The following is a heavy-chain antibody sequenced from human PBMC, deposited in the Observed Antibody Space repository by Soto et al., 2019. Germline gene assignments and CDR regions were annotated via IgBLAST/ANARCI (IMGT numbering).Heavy chain of an antibody. CDR1: GGAFTSYT. V-gene: IGHV1-69*10. J-gene: IGHJ4*02. CDR2: IIPTSGIG. CDR3: VRDLGWYDSRGKKEY. D-gene: IGHD3-22*01. Sequence: SVMVSCKDAGGAFTSYTATLVRRALGQGLEVMGWIIPTSGIGKYAQKLQGRLTIAADKSTATDYMERSSLRPEDTAMYFCVRDLGWYDSRGKKEYWSQGTLVTVSS.